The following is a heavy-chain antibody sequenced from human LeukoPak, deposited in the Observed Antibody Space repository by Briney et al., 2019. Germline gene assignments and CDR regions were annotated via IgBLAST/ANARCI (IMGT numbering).Heavy chain of an antibody. CDR1: GFTFNIYS. J-gene: IGHJ3*02. V-gene: IGHV3-21*01. D-gene: IGHD4-23*01. CDR3: ARPRENSLINAFDI. Sequence: GGSLRLSCAASGFTFNIYSMSWVRQAPGKGLEWVSSISSTSSYKYYADSLKGRFTISRDNAKDSLFLQMNSLRAEDTAVYYCARPRENSLINAFDIWGQGTMVTVSS. CDR2: ISSTSSYK.